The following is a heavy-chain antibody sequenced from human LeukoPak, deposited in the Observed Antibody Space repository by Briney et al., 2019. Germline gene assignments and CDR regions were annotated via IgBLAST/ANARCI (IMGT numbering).Heavy chain of an antibody. D-gene: IGHD3-3*01. Sequence: PGGSLRLSCAASQFTFSNYVMRWVRQAPGKGLEWVSGISGSGGGTYYADSVKGRFTISRDNSKNTLYLQMNSLRAEDTGVYYCAKVQSRTDDFFDIWGQGTMVTVSS. CDR3: AKVQSRTDDFFDI. CDR2: ISGSGGGT. J-gene: IGHJ3*02. CDR1: QFTFSNYV. V-gene: IGHV3-23*01.